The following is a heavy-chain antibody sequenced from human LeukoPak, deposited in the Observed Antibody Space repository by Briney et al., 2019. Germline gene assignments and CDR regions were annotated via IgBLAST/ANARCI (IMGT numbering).Heavy chain of an antibody. D-gene: IGHD3-16*01. J-gene: IGHJ3*02. V-gene: IGHV3-7*01. CDR1: RFTFSIYW. Sequence: GGSLRLSCVASRFTFSIYWMSWVRQAPGKGLEWVANIKQDGREEYYVDSVKDRFSISRDNAKNSLYLQMNSLRAEDTAVYYCARERMGPRGTFDIWGQGTMVTVSS. CDR3: ARERMGPRGTFDI. CDR2: IKQDGREE.